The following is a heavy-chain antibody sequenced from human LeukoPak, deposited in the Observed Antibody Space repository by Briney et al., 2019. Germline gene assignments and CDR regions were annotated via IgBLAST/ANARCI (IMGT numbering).Heavy chain of an antibody. J-gene: IGHJ4*02. Sequence: PGGSLRLSCAASGFTFSTTAMAWVRQAPGKGLELVSGFGGTGDIHYADSVRGRFTISRDNSKGILYLQMDSLRAEDTAVYYCAKALGGYDFDYWGQGTLVTVSS. CDR1: GFTFSTTA. CDR2: FGGTGDI. D-gene: IGHD3-16*01. V-gene: IGHV3-23*01. CDR3: AKALGGYDFDY.